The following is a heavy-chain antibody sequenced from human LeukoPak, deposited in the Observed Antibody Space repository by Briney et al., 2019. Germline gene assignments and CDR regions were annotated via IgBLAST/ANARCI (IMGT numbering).Heavy chain of an antibody. CDR1: GGTFTTYA. J-gene: IGHJ6*02. D-gene: IGHD2-2*01. CDR3: ARGRVYVVVPAAMPIRYYGMDV. CDR2: IIPIFGTA. Sequence: SVSLSSTASGGTFTTYAISWGRQAPGQGREWMGRIIPIFGTANYAQKFQGRVTITADESTSTAYMELSSLRSEDTAVYYCARGRVYVVVPAAMPIRYYGMDVGGQGTTVTVSS. V-gene: IGHV1-69*13.